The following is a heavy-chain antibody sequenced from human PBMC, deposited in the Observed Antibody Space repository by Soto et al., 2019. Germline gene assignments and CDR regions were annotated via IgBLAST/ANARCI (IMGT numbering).Heavy chain of an antibody. Sequence: SETLSLTCAVSGGSISSYYWSWIRQPPGKGLEWIGHISYSGTTNYNPSLQSRVTMSLDTSKNHFSLRLSSVTAADTAVYYCERDFVGSDKETQRYNWFDTWGQGTLVTVSS. V-gene: IGHV4-59*01. CDR1: GGSISSYY. CDR2: ISYSGTT. CDR3: ERDFVGSDKETQRYNWFDT. D-gene: IGHD1-26*01. J-gene: IGHJ5*02.